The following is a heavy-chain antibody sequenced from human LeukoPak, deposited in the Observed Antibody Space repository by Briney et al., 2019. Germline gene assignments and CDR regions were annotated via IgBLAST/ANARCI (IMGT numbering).Heavy chain of an antibody. D-gene: IGHD3-3*01. CDR3: ARDRGITIFGVVIPNWFDP. CDR1: GYTFTGYY. J-gene: IGHJ5*02. V-gene: IGHV1-2*02. CDR2: INPNSGGT. Sequence: ASVKVSCKASGYTFTGYYMHWVRQAPGQGLEWMEWINPNSGGTNYAQKFQGRVTMTRDTSISTAYMELSRLRSDDTAVYYCARDRGITIFGVVIPNWFDPWGQGTLVTVSS.